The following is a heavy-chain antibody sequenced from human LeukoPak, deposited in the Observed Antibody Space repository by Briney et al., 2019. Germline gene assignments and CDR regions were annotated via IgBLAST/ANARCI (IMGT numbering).Heavy chain of an antibody. V-gene: IGHV4-4*07. CDR2: IYTSGST. D-gene: IGHD3-3*01. CDR3: ARGLYYDFWSGYYRSYFDY. Sequence: PSETLSLTCTVSGGSISSYYWSWIRQPAGKGLEWIGRIYTSGSTNYNPSLKSRVTISVDTSKNQFSLKLSSVTAADTAVYYCARGLYYDFWSGYYRSYFDYWGQGTLVTVSS. CDR1: GGSISSYY. J-gene: IGHJ4*02.